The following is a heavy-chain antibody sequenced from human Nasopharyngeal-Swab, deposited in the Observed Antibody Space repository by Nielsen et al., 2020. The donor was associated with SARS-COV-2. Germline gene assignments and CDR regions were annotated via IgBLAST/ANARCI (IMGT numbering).Heavy chain of an antibody. D-gene: IGHD3-22*01. J-gene: IGHJ4*02. V-gene: IGHV7-4-1*02. CDR3: ARGSNGYDTSGFDY. Sequence: ASVQVSCKASGYTFTNYAMNWVRQAPAQGLEWMGWINTNTGNPMYAQGFTGRFVFSLDTSVSTAYLQISSLKAEDTAVYYCARGSNGYDTSGFDYWGQGTLATVSS. CDR2: INTNTGNP. CDR1: GYTFTNYA.